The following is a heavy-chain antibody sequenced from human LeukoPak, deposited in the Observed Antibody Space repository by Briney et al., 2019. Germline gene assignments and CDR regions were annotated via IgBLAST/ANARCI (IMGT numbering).Heavy chain of an antibody. D-gene: IGHD1-26*01. CDR3: ARVNSGSYWTFDY. Sequence: GASVKVSCKASGGTFSSYAISWVRQAPGQGLEWMGGIIPIFGTANYAQKFQGRVTITTDESTSTAYMELSSLRSEDTAVYYCARVNSGSYWTFDYWGQGTLVTVSS. CDR1: GGTFSSYA. CDR2: IIPIFGTA. V-gene: IGHV1-69*05. J-gene: IGHJ4*02.